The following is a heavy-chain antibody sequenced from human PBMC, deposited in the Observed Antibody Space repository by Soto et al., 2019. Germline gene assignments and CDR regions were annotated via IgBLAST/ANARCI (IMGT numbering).Heavy chain of an antibody. CDR1: GYTFTNYH. D-gene: IGHD1-20*01. J-gene: IGHJ2*01. CDR3: ASELTGTAYFDV. Sequence: QVQLVQSGAEVKKPGASVKVSCKASGYTFTNYHMHWVRQAPGLGLEWMGTINLSDGGTGYTERXXTXXTMTRDPSTSTGYMELSSLGSEDTAVYYCASELTGTAYFDVWGRGTLVTVSS. V-gene: IGHV1-46*01. CDR2: INLSDGGT.